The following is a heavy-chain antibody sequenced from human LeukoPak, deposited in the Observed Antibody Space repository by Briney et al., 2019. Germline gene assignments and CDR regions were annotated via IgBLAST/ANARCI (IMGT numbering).Heavy chain of an antibody. CDR2: MSTSGST. CDR1: GGSISSYY. Sequence: SETLSLTCTVSGGSISSYYCTWIRQPAGKGLEWIGRMSTSGSTGYNPSLRIRLTMSIDTSRNQFSLSLRSVTAADTAVYYCAREDVSSTWFYYFDSWGQGILVTVSS. J-gene: IGHJ4*02. V-gene: IGHV4-4*07. D-gene: IGHD6-13*01. CDR3: AREDVSSTWFYYFDS.